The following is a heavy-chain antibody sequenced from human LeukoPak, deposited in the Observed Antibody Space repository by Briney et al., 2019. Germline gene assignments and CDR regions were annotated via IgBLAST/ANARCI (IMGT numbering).Heavy chain of an antibody. CDR3: ARVTWSGYYIYDY. CDR2: INGTGSTT. J-gene: IGHJ4*02. D-gene: IGHD3-3*01. Sequence: GGSLRLSCEASGFIFGNYYMSWVRQAPGKGLEWVAAINGTGSTTYHADSVKGRFTISRDNSKNTLYLQMNSLRAEDTAVYYCARVTWSGYYIYDYWGQGTLVTVSS. V-gene: IGHV3-23*01. CDR1: GFIFGNYY.